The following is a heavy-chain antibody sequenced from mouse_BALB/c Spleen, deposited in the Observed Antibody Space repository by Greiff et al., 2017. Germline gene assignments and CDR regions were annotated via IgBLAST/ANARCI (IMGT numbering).Heavy chain of an antibody. CDR1: GFSLTSYD. CDR3: GGSWDPYAMDY. CDR2: IWTGGGT. Sequence: QVQLKESGPGLVAPSQSLSITCTVSGFSLTSYDISWIRQPPGKGLEWLGVIWTGGGTNYNSAFMSRLSISKDNSKSQVFLKMNSLQTDDTAIYYCGGSWDPYAMDYWGQGTSVTVSS. V-gene: IGHV2-9-2*01. J-gene: IGHJ4*01. D-gene: IGHD4-1*01.